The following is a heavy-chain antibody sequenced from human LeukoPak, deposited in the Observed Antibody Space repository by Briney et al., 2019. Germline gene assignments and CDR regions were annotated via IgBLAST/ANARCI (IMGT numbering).Heavy chain of an antibody. D-gene: IGHD3-10*01. CDR3: AKFTHGSGSFNPAYNWFDP. Sequence: GGSLRLSCAASGFTFSNYAMSWVRQAPGKGLEWVSAVSGSGDSTYYADSVKGRFTISRDNSKNTLFLQMNSLRAEDTAVYYCAKFTHGSGSFNPAYNWFDPWGQGILVTVSS. V-gene: IGHV3-23*01. CDR2: VSGSGDST. CDR1: GFTFSNYA. J-gene: IGHJ5*02.